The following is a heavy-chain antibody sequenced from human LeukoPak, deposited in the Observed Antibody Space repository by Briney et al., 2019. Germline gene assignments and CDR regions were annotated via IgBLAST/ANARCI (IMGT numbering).Heavy chain of an antibody. Sequence: PSETLSLTCAAYGGSFSGYYWSWIRQPPGKGLEWIGEINHSGSTNYNPSLKSRVTISVDTSKNQFSLKLSSVTAADTAVYYCASLPRGSSSWYSRYFDYWGQGTLVTVSS. CDR3: ASLPRGSSSWYSRYFDY. V-gene: IGHV4-34*01. D-gene: IGHD6-13*01. J-gene: IGHJ4*02. CDR1: GGSFSGYY. CDR2: INHSGST.